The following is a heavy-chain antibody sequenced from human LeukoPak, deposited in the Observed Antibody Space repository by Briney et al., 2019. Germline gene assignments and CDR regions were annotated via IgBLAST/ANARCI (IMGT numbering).Heavy chain of an antibody. V-gene: IGHV4-34*01. J-gene: IGHJ4*02. D-gene: IGHD2-15*01. Sequence: SETLSLTCAVYGGSFSGYYWSWIRQPPGKGLEWIGEINHSGSTNCNPSLKSRVTISVDTSKNQFSLKLSSVTAADTAVYYCARHEVAATGDYFDYWGQGTLVTVSS. CDR2: INHSGST. CDR1: GGSFSGYY. CDR3: ARHEVAATGDYFDY.